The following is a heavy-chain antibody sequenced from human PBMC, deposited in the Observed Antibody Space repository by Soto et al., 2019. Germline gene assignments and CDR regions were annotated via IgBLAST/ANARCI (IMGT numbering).Heavy chain of an antibody. CDR3: AKDGAAASSYYYYYMDV. V-gene: IGHV3-9*01. J-gene: IGHJ6*03. Sequence: PGGSLRLSCAASGFTFDDYAMHWVRQAPGKGLEWVSGISWNSGSIGYADSVKGRFTISRDNAKNSLYLQMNSLRAEDTALYYCAKDGAAASSYYYYYMDVWGKGTTVTVSS. CDR2: ISWNSGSI. CDR1: GFTFDDYA. D-gene: IGHD6-13*01.